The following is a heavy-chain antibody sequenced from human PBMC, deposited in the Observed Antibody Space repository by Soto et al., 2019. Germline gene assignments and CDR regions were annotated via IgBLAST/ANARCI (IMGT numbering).Heavy chain of an antibody. D-gene: IGHD5-18*01. CDR1: GITFSSYE. CDR2: IGTSGKTI. J-gene: IGHJ6*02. V-gene: IGHV3-48*03. Sequence: DGSLRLSGALSGITFSSYEMNWVRQAPGKGLEWVSYIGTSGKTIYYADSVRGRFTISRDNAKSSLYLQMNSPRAEDKAVYFCARYPAICRGKFDYGSEGWGRGTTVTASS. CDR3: ARYPAICRGKFDYGSEG.